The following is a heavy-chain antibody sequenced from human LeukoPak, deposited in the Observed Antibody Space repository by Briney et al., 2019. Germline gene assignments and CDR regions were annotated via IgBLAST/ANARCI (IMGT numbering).Heavy chain of an antibody. CDR1: GFTFSSYA. V-gene: IGHV3-23*01. CDR3: AGSDTYYYYMDV. D-gene: IGHD5-18*01. CDR2: ISGSGGTT. Sequence: PGGSLRPSCAASGFTFSSYAMSWVRQAPGKGLEWVSAISGSGGTTYYAASVKGRFTISRDNSKNTLYLQMNSLRAEDTAVYYCAGSDTYYYYMDVWGKGTTVTVSS. J-gene: IGHJ6*03.